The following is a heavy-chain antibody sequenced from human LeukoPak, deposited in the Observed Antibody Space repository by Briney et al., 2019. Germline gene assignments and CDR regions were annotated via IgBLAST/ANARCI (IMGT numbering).Heavy chain of an antibody. V-gene: IGHV3-23*01. J-gene: IGHJ4*02. D-gene: IGHD4-23*01. CDR1: GFTFSSYA. CDR3: AKARGCGGNSELDY. CDR2: ISGSGGST. Sequence: GGSLRLSCAASGFTFSSYAMSWVRQAPGKGLEWVSAISGSGGSTYYADSVKGRFTISRDNSKNTLYLQMNSLRAEDTAVYYCAKARGCGGNSELDYWGQGTLVTVSS.